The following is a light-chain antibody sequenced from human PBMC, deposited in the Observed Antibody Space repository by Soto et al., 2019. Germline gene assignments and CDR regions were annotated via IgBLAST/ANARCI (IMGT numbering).Light chain of an antibody. J-gene: IGLJ1*01. Sequence: QAVVTQEPSLTVSPGGTVTLTCGSSTGAVTSGHYPYLFQQKPGQAPRTLIYDTSNKHSWTPARFSGSLLGGKAALTLSGAQPEDEAEYYCLLSYSGARSYVFGTGTKLTVL. V-gene: IGLV7-46*01. CDR2: DTS. CDR3: LLSYSGARSYV. CDR1: TGAVTSGHY.